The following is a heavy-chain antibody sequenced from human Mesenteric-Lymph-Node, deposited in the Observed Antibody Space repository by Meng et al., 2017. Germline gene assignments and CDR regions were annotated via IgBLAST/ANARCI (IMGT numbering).Heavy chain of an antibody. Sequence: GESLKISCAASGFTFSNYWMSWVRQAPGKGLEWVANIKQDGSGTYYMDSVKGRFTISRDNAKNSLYLQMNSLKASDTAMYYCARHHRLYSGGWPGDYWGQGTLVTVSS. D-gene: IGHD6-19*01. CDR2: IKQDGSGT. V-gene: IGHV3-7*03. CDR1: GFTFSNYW. J-gene: IGHJ4*02. CDR3: ARHHRLYSGGWPGDY.